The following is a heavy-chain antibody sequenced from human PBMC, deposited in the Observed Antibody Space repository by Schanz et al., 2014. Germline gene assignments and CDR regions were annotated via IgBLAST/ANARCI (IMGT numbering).Heavy chain of an antibody. Sequence: QVQLQQWGAGLLKPSETLSLTCGVFGGSFSGYYWSWIRQHPGKGLEWIGFISYSGSTNYNPSLRSRGTISVSTSKNHLSLKLRSVTAADTAVYYCARAARRTRVVPLYFDYWGQGTLVTVSS. CDR1: GGSFSGYY. CDR3: ARAARRTRVVPLYFDY. CDR2: ISYSGST. D-gene: IGHD2-2*01. V-gene: IGHV4-34*02. J-gene: IGHJ4*02.